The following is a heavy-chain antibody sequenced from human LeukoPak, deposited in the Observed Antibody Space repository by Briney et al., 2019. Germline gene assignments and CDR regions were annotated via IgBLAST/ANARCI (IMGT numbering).Heavy chain of an antibody. CDR1: GFTFSSYG. CDR2: ISYDGSNK. D-gene: IGHD3-10*01. J-gene: IGHJ5*02. V-gene: IGHV3-30*18. Sequence: GGSLRLSCAASGFTFSSYGMHWVRQAPGKGLEWVAVISYDGSNKYYADSVKGRFTISGDNSKNTLYLQMNSLRAEDTAVYYCAKSCLLWFGGWFDPWGQGTLVTVSS. CDR3: AKSCLLWFGGWFDP.